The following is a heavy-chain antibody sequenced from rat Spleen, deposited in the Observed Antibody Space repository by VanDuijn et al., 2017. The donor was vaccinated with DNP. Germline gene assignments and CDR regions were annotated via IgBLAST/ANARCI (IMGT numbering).Heavy chain of an antibody. CDR1: GYTFTSYY. CDR3: ARRRLPYWYFDF. Sequence: QVQLRQSGAEPAKPGSSVKISCKSSGYTFTSYYIGWIKQRTGQGLEYIGYINTGSGGTNYNEKFRGKATLTVDTSSSTAFMQLSSLTPDDSAVYYCARRRLPYWYFDFWGPGTMVTVSS. CDR2: INTGSGGT. V-gene: IGHV1-43*01. J-gene: IGHJ1*01. D-gene: IGHD1-4*01.